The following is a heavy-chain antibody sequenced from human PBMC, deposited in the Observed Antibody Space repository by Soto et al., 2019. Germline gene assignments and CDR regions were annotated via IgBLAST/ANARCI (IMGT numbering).Heavy chain of an antibody. J-gene: IGHJ4*02. V-gene: IGHV3-30*03. CDR3: ARDLSVAGPDY. CDR2: ISYDESDK. Sequence: GGSLRLSCAASGFTFRSYAMHWVRQAPGKGLECVAVISYDESDKYYADSLKGRFTISRDNSKNTLYLQMNSLRGEDTAVYYCARDLSVAGPDYWGQGTLVTVYS. CDR1: GFTFRSYA. D-gene: IGHD6-19*01.